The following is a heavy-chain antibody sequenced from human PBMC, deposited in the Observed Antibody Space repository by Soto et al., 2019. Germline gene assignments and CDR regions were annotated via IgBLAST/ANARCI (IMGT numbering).Heavy chain of an antibody. CDR1: GFTFSSYS. D-gene: IGHD1-1*01. CDR3: ARERYNQYPLSFAPGWFDP. Sequence: EVQLVESGGGLVKPGGSLRLSCAASGFTFSSYSMNWVRQAPGKGLEWVSSISSSSSYIYYADSVKGRFTISRDNAKNSLYLQMNSLRAEDTAVYYCARERYNQYPLSFAPGWFDPWGQGTLVTVSS. CDR2: ISSSSSYI. V-gene: IGHV3-21*01. J-gene: IGHJ5*02.